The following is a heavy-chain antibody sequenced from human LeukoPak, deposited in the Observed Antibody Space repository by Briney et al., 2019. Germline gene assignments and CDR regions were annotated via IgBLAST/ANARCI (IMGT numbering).Heavy chain of an antibody. J-gene: IGHJ4*02. V-gene: IGHV4-59*08. D-gene: IGHD1-26*01. CDR3: ARHVGAVPPFDY. CDR1: GVTISSHD. CDR2: MYYGGIT. Sequence: SGTLSLTCTASGVTISSHDWHWIRQPPGKGLEWIGYMYYGGITNYNPSLKSRVSISADTSKNQFSLRLSSVTAADTAVYYCARHVGAVPPFDYWGQGTLVTVSS.